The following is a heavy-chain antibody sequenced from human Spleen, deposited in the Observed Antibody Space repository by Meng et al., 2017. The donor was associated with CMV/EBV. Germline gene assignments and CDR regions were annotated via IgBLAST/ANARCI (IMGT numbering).Heavy chain of an antibody. D-gene: IGHD2-2*01. CDR3: ARDDIVVVPAAIPFDY. V-gene: IGHV3-21*01. CDR2: ISSSSSYI. Sequence: SGCTFSSYSMNWVRQAPGKGLEWVSSISSSSSYIYYADSVKGRFTISRDNAKNSLYLQMNSLRAEDTAVYYCARDDIVVVPAAIPFDYWGQGTLVTVSS. CDR1: GCTFSSYS. J-gene: IGHJ4*02.